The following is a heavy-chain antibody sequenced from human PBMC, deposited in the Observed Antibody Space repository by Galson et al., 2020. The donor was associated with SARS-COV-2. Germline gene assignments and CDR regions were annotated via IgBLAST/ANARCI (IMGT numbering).Heavy chain of an antibody. CDR2: IYYSGST. Sequence: ASETLSLTCTVSGGSISSSSYYWGWIRQPPGKGLEWIGSIYYSGSTYYNPSLKSRVTISVDTSKNQFSLKLSSVTAADTAVYYCARPPTYSSGWYPDWGQGTLVTVSS. V-gene: IGHV4-39*01. CDR1: GGSISSSSYY. CDR3: ARPPTYSSGWYPD. D-gene: IGHD6-19*01. J-gene: IGHJ4*02.